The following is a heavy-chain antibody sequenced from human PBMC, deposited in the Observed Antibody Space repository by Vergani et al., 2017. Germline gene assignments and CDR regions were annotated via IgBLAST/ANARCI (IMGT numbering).Heavy chain of an antibody. CDR3: ASQDDHNGNPGAFDI. Sequence: QVQLQESGPGLLKPSQTLSLTCTVSGGSLSSGSYYWSWVRQRPGKGLEWIGYIYNSGCTYYNPSLKSRVTISVDASKNQFSLKLSSVTAADTAVYYCASQDDHNGNPGAFDIWGQGTKVTVSS. V-gene: IGHV4-31*03. CDR2: IYNSGCT. J-gene: IGHJ3*02. CDR1: GGSLSSGSYY. D-gene: IGHD4-23*01.